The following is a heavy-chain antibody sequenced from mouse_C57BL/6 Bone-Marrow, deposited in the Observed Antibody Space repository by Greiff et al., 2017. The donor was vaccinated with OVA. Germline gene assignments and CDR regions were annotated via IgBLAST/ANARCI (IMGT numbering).Heavy chain of an antibody. D-gene: IGHD1-1*01. CDR3: ARMDYGSLFDV. CDR2: INPNNGGT. CDR1: GYTFTDYY. Sequence: VQLQQSGPELVKPGASVKISCKASGYTFTDYYMNWVKQSHGKSLEWIGDINPNNGGTSYNQKFKGKATLTVDKSSSTAYMELRSLTSEDSAVYYCARMDYGSLFDVWGTGTTVTVSS. J-gene: IGHJ1*03. V-gene: IGHV1-26*01.